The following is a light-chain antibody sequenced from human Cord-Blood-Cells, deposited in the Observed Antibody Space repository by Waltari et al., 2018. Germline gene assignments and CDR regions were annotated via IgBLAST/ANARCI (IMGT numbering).Light chain of an antibody. Sequence: DIVMTQSPASLSLSLGERDTTNCNSTTRFLYSSNKRNYLALYQQKPGQPAKLLIYWAASRGSGVPDRFSGSGSGTDFTLTISSLQAEDVAVYYCQQYYSTPYTFGQGTKLEIK. CDR3: QQYYSTPYT. CDR1: TRFLYSSNKRNY. CDR2: WAA. J-gene: IGKJ2*01. V-gene: IGKV4-1*01.